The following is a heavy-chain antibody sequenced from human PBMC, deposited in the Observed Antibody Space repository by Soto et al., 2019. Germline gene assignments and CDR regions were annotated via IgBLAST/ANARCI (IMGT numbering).Heavy chain of an antibody. D-gene: IGHD3-10*01. V-gene: IGHV3-21*01. CDR2: ISSSRSYI. J-gene: IGHJ2*01. Sequence: EVQLVESGGGLVKPGGSLRLSCAASGFTFSSYSMNWVRQAPGKGLEWVSSISSSRSYIYYADSVRGRFTISRDDAKNSLYQQMNSLRADDTAVYYCARDPSMVLGENGYFDLWGRGTLVTVSS. CDR3: ARDPSMVLGENGYFDL. CDR1: GFTFSSYS.